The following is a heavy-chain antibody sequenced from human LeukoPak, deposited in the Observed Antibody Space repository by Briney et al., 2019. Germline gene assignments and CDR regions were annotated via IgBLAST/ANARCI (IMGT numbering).Heavy chain of an antibody. CDR2: TRNKANSYTT. D-gene: IGHD1-26*01. CDR1: GFTVSSTY. Sequence: AGGSLRLSCAASGFTVSSTYMTWVRQAPGKGLEWVGRTRNKANSYTTEYAASVKGRFTISRDDSKNSLYLQMNSLKTEDTAVYYCARDLSGSYSSWGQGTLVTVSS. CDR3: ARDLSGSYSS. V-gene: IGHV3-72*01. J-gene: IGHJ5*02.